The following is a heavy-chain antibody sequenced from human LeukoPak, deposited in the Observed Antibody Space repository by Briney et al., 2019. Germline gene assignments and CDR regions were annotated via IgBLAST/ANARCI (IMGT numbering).Heavy chain of an antibody. CDR3: ARDGNLPQQLRYDFDI. D-gene: IGHD6-13*01. CDR1: GFTFSRFG. CDR2: ISSSSGTI. Sequence: PGGSLRLSCAASGFTFSRFGMSWVRQAPGKGLEWVSYISSSSGTIYYADSVKGRFTISRDNAKNSLYLQMNSLRAEDTAVYYCARDGNLPQQLRYDFDIWGQGTMVTVSS. J-gene: IGHJ3*02. V-gene: IGHV3-48*04.